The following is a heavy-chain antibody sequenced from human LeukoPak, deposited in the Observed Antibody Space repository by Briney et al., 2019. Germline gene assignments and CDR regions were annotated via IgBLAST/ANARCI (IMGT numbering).Heavy chain of an antibody. CDR2: INWNGGST. D-gene: IGHD6-13*01. V-gene: IGHV3-20*04. CDR3: ARDGFGAAAGLLYYYMDV. Sequence: GGSLRLSCAASGFTFDDYGMSWVRQAPGKGLELVSGINWNGGSTGYADSVKGRFTISRDNAKNSLYLQMNSLRAEDTALYYCARDGFGAAAGLLYYYMDVWGKGTTVTVSS. CDR1: GFTFDDYG. J-gene: IGHJ6*03.